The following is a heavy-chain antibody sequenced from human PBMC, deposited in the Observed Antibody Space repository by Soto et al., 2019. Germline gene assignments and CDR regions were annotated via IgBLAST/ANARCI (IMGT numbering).Heavy chain of an antibody. CDR3: ARREYSYGYFDY. V-gene: IGHV5-51*01. J-gene: IGHJ4*02. CDR2: IYPGDSDT. D-gene: IGHD5-12*01. Sequence: GESLKISCKGYGYRFDTYWIGWVRQLPGKGLEWMGIIYPGDSDTRRSPSFQADVSISVDKSMTTAYLQWTSLQASDTAIYYCARREYSYGYFDYWGQGTQVTVSS. CDR1: GYRFDTYW.